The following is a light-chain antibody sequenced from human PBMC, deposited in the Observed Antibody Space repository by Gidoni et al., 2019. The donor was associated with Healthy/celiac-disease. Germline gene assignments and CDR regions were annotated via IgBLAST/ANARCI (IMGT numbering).Light chain of an antibody. J-gene: IGLJ2*01. CDR1: SSNIGAGYE. CDR3: QSYDSSLSAVV. V-gene: IGLV1-40*01. CDR2: GNS. Sequence: QSVLTQPPSVSGAPGQTVTISCTGSSSNIGAGYEVHWYQQLPGTAPKLLIYGNSNRPSGVPDRFSGSKSGTSASLAIAGLQAEDEADYYCQSYDSSLSAVVFGGGAKLTVL.